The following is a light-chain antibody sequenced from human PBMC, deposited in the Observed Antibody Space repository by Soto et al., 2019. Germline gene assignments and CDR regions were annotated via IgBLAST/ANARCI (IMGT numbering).Light chain of an antibody. CDR1: QSVSSSF. CDR3: QQYVTSPWA. Sequence: EIVLTQSPGTLPLSPGERATLSCRASQSVSSSFLAWYQQKPGQAPRLLIYGASNRATGIPDRFSGSGSGTDFTLTISRLEPEDFAVYYCQQYVTSPWAFGQGTKVAIE. J-gene: IGKJ1*01. V-gene: IGKV3-20*01. CDR2: GAS.